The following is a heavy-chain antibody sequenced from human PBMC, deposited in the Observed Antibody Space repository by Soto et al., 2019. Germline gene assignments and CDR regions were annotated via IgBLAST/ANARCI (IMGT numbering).Heavy chain of an antibody. CDR3: ARTILAYVVFDF. V-gene: IGHV1-18*01. D-gene: IGHD2-21*01. Sequence: ASVKVSCKAGYTFSDYDISWVRQAPGQGLEWMGWISPYNGDTNYAEDFQGRVTLTSDAITSTAYMELRRLTSDDTAVYYCARTILAYVVFDFWGQGTLVTVSS. J-gene: IGHJ4*02. CDR2: ISPYNGDT. CDR1: GYTFSDYD.